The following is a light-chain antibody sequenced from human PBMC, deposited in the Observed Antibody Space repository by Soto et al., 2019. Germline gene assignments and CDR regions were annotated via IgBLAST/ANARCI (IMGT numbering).Light chain of an antibody. V-gene: IGKV1-39*01. CDR2: AAS. CDR3: QQSYSTPA. Sequence: DIQMTQSPSSLSASVGDRVTITCRASQSISSSLNWYQQKPGKAPKVLIYAASSLQSGVPSRFSGSGSGTDFTLTISSLQPEDFATYYCQQSYSTPAFGGGTKVEIK. J-gene: IGKJ4*01. CDR1: QSISSS.